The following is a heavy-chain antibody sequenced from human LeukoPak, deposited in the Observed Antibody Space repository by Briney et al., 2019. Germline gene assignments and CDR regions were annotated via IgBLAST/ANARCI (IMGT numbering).Heavy chain of an antibody. V-gene: IGHV4-4*07. Sequence: SETLSLTCTVSGGSISSYYWSWLRQSAGKGLEWIGRIYASETNYNPSLKSRVTMSLDTSKNQFSLRLSSVTAEDTAVYYYARRSTAGPYNWFDPWGQGTLVTVSS. CDR1: GGSISSYY. CDR2: IYASET. J-gene: IGHJ5*02. CDR3: ARRSTAGPYNWFDP. D-gene: IGHD6-13*01.